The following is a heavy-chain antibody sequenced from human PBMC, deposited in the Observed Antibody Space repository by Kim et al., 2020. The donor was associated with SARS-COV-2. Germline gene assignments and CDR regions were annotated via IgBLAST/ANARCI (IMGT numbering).Heavy chain of an antibody. CDR3: ARRITMVRGVIRYFDL. CDR2: IYYSGST. J-gene: IGHJ2*01. Sequence: SETLSLTCTVSGGSISSSSYYWGWIRQPPGKGLEWIGSIYYSGSTYYNPSLKSRVTISVDTSKNQFSLKLSSVTAADTAVYYCARRITMVRGVIRYFDLWGRGTLVTVSS. CDR1: GGSISSSSYY. V-gene: IGHV4-39*01. D-gene: IGHD3-10*01.